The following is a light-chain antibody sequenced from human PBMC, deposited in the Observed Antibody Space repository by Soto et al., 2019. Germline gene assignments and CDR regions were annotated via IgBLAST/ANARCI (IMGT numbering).Light chain of an antibody. CDR2: AAS. V-gene: IGKV1-39*01. Sequence: DIQMTQSPSSLSASVGDRVTITCRASQSISSYLNWYQQKPGKAPKLLIYAASSLQSGVPSRFSGSGSGTDFTLTISSLQPEDFATYYCQHSYSTPPTFGQGTKVAIK. CDR1: QSISSY. J-gene: IGKJ1*01. CDR3: QHSYSTPPT.